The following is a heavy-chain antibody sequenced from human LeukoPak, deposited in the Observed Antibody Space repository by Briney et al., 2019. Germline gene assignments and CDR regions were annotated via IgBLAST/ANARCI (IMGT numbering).Heavy chain of an antibody. D-gene: IGHD3-22*01. CDR1: GYSFTSYW. Sequence: GESLQISCKGSGYSFTSYWIGWVRQMPGKGLEWMGIIYPGDSDTRYSPSFQGQVTISADKSISTAYLQWSSLKASDTAMYYCARLGNYYDSSGYQEVDWFDPWGQGTLVTVSS. CDR3: ARLGNYYDSSGYQEVDWFDP. V-gene: IGHV5-51*01. CDR2: IYPGDSDT. J-gene: IGHJ5*02.